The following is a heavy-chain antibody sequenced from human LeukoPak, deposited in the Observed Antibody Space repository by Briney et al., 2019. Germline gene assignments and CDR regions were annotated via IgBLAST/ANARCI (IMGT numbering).Heavy chain of an antibody. J-gene: IGHJ6*03. Sequence: SETLSLTCAVYGGSFSGYYWSWIRQPPGKGLEWIGEINHSGSTNYNPSLKSRVTISVDTSKNQFSLKLSSVTAADTAVYYCARGRRDFYYYYYMDVWGKGTTVTVSS. CDR2: INHSGST. V-gene: IGHV4-34*01. CDR3: ARGRRDFYYYYYMDV. CDR1: GGSFSGYY.